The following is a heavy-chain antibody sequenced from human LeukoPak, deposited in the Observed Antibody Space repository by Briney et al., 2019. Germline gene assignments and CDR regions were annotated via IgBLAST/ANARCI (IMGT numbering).Heavy chain of an antibody. Sequence: GGSLRLSCAASGFTFRHYWMNWVRQASGKGLEWVANIKPDGSDKRYADSVKGRFTISRDNAENSLYLQMNSLRAEDTAVYYCARVVGTDEGADYWGQGTLVTVSS. D-gene: IGHD2-2*01. V-gene: IGHV3-7*03. CDR2: IKPDGSDK. CDR3: ARVVGTDEGADY. CDR1: GFTFRHYW. J-gene: IGHJ4*02.